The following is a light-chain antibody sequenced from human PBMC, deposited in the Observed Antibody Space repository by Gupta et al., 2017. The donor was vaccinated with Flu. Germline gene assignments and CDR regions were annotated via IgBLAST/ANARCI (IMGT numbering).Light chain of an antibody. V-gene: IGKV1-9*01. CDR1: QGISSY. CDR2: AAS. Sequence: DIQLTQSPSFLSASVGDRVTITCRASQGISSYLAWYQQKPGKAPKLLIYAASTWQSGVPSRFSGSGSGTEFTLTISSLQPEDFASYYCHQLNSYPPWTFGQGTKVEIK. J-gene: IGKJ1*01. CDR3: HQLNSYPPWT.